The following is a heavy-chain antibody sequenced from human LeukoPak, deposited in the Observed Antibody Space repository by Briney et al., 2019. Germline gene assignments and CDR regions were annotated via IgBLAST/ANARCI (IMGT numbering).Heavy chain of an antibody. CDR3: ARRSTRRDGYNLEDDY. Sequence: SVKICCKASGGTFSSCAISWVRQAPGQWLEWMGGIIPIFGTANYAQKFQGRVTITADESTSTAYMELSSLRSEDTAVYYCARRSTRRDGYNLEDDYWGQGTLVTVSS. V-gene: IGHV1-69*13. CDR2: IIPIFGTA. J-gene: IGHJ4*02. CDR1: GGTFSSCA. D-gene: IGHD5-24*01.